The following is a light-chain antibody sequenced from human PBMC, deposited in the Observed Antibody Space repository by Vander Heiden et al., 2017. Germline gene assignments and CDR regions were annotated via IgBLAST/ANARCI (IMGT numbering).Light chain of an antibody. V-gene: IGLV3-21*02. CDR3: QVWDSSSDHPNVV. CDR2: DDS. Sequence: SHVLTQPPSVSVAPGQTARITWGGNNIGSKSVHWYQQKPGQAPVLVVYDDSDRPSGIPEGFSGSNSGNTATLTISRVEDGDEADYYCQVWDSSSDHPNVVFGGGTKLTVL. J-gene: IGLJ2*01. CDR1: NIGSKS.